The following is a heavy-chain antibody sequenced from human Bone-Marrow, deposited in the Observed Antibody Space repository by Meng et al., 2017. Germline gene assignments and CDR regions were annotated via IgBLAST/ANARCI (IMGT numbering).Heavy chain of an antibody. Sequence: GESLKISCAASGFSFSSYAMSWARHAPGKGLEWVSALSGGGFTTYYADSVKGRFAISRHNSKNTLYLQMNSLRAEDTALYYCAKYSYGLGDYLDYWGQGALVTVSS. V-gene: IGHV3-23*01. D-gene: IGHD3-10*01. J-gene: IGHJ4*02. CDR2: LSGGGFTT. CDR1: GFSFSSYA. CDR3: AKYSYGLGDYLDY.